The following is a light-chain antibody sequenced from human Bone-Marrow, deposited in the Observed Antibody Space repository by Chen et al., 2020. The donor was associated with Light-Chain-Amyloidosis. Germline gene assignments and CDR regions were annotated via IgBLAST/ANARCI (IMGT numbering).Light chain of an antibody. V-gene: IGLV3-21*02. CDR1: NIRSTS. J-gene: IGLJ3*02. CDR2: DDS. CDR3: QVWDRSSDRPV. Sequence: SYVLTQPSSVSVAPGQAATHACGGNNIRSTSVHWYQQTPGQAPILVVYDDSDRPSGIPERLSGSNSGNTATLTISRVEAGDEADYYCQVWDRSSDRPVFGGGTKLTVL.